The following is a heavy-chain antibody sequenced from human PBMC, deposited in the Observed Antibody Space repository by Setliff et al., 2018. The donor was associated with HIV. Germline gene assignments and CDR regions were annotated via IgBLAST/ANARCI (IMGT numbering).Heavy chain of an antibody. V-gene: IGHV4-4*07. CDR3: ARDLPELTGRSFDP. CDR2: IYTSGST. D-gene: IGHD7-27*01. J-gene: IGHJ5*02. Sequence: SEPLSLTCNVSGGSISGYFWTWIRQPAGKGPEWIGRIYTSGSTNYNPSLKSRLSMSIDTSKNHFSLRLTSVTAADTAVYYCARDLPELTGRSFDPWGQGIQVTVSS. CDR1: GGSISGYF.